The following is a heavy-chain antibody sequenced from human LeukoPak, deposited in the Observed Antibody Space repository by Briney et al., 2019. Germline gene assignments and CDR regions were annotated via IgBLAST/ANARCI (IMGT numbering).Heavy chain of an antibody. Sequence: SETLSLTCAVYGGSFSGYYWSWIRQPPGKGLEWIGEINHSGSTNYNPSLKSRVTISVDMPKNQFSLKLSSVTAADTAVYYCASKGGYYSYRLDYWSQGTLVTVSS. V-gene: IGHV4-34*01. D-gene: IGHD3-22*01. CDR1: GGSFSGYY. CDR2: INHSGST. CDR3: ASKGGYYSYRLDY. J-gene: IGHJ4*02.